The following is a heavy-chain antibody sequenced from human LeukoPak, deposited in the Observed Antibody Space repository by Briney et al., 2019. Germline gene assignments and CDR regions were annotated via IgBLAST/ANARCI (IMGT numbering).Heavy chain of an antibody. V-gene: IGHV3-23*01. CDR2: ISGSGGST. J-gene: IGHJ3*02. CDR3: AKDPVVGATSSAFDI. CDR1: GFTFSSYW. Sequence: GGSLRLSCAASGFTFSSYWMSWVRQAPGKGLEWASAISGSGGSTYYADSVKGRFTISRDNSKNTLYLQMNSLRAEDTAVYYCAKDPVVGATSSAFDIWGQGTMVTVSS. D-gene: IGHD1-26*01.